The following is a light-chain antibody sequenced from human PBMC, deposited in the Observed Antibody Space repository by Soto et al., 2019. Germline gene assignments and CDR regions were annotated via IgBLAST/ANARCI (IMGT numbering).Light chain of an antibody. CDR1: QGISNW. J-gene: IGKJ2*01. Sequence: DIQMTQSPSSVSASVGDRVTITCRASQGISNWLAWYQQKAGKAPKLLIYATSTLQSGVPSRFRGSGSATEFTLPISSLQPEDVATYYCQQANSFPYTFGQGTKLEIK. CDR3: QQANSFPYT. CDR2: ATS. V-gene: IGKV1-12*01.